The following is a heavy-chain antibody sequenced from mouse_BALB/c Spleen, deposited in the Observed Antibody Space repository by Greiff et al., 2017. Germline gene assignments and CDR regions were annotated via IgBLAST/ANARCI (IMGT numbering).Heavy chain of an antibody. CDR1: GFNIKDTY. J-gene: IGHJ3*01. CDR2: IDPANGNT. Sequence: EVQLQQSGAELVKPGASVKLSCTASGFNIKDTYMHWVKQRPEQGLEWIGRIDPANGNTKYDPKFQGKATITADTSSNTAYLQLSSLTSEDTAVYYCHYYRYDGLGFAYWGQGTLVTVSA. D-gene: IGHD2-14*01. CDR3: HYYRYDGLGFAY. V-gene: IGHV14-3*02.